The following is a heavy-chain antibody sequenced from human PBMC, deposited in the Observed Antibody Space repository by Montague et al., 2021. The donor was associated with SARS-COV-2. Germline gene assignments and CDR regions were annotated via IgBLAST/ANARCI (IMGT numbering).Heavy chain of an antibody. D-gene: IGHD1-14*01. CDR1: SGPLSAYY. V-gene: IGHV4-34*01. CDR3: ARGLNHNKGGDY. Sequence: SETLSLTCEVDSGPLSAYYWSWVRQPPGKGLEWIGEIHPIGHTSYTPSLMSRVTLSLGTSSNPFPLKLRSVTAAETAVYYCARGLNHNKGGDYWGQGILVIVSS. CDR2: IHPIGHT. J-gene: IGHJ4*02.